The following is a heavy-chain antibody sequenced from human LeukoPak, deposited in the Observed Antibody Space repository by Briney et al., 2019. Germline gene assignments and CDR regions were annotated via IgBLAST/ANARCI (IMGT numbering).Heavy chain of an antibody. CDR2: ISSSSSYI. Sequence: GGSLRLSCAASGFTFSSYSMNWVRQAPGKGLEWVSSISSSSSYIYYADLVKGRFTISRDNAKNSLYLQMNSLRAEDTAVYYCARRVGAAFDYWGQGTLVTVSS. V-gene: IGHV3-21*01. CDR1: GFTFSSYS. J-gene: IGHJ4*02. D-gene: IGHD1-26*01. CDR3: ARRVGAAFDY.